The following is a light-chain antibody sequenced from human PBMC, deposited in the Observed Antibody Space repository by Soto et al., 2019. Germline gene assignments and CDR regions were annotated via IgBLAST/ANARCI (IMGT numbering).Light chain of an antibody. J-gene: IGKJ1*01. CDR3: QHYNSYPWT. V-gene: IGKV1-5*01. CDR2: DAS. Sequence: DIQMTQSPSTLSASVGDRVTITCRASQSIRNYLAWYQQKPGKAPRLLIYDASTLESGVPSRFSGSGSGTEFTLTISSLQPDDFATSYCQHYNSYPWTFGQGTKVEIK. CDR1: QSIRNY.